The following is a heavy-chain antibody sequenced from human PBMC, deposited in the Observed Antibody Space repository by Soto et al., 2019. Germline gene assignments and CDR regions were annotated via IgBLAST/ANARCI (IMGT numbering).Heavy chain of an antibody. CDR2: IASGGGVP. Sequence: PGGSLRLSCAASGFTFSDYAMTWVRQAPGKGLGWVSSIASGGGVPYYADSVKGRFIISRNNSRNTLFLRMDSLRAEDTAVYYCAKGDGRIIPRHFDYWGQGTLVTVSS. CDR3: AKGDGRIIPRHFDY. D-gene: IGHD1-20*01. V-gene: IGHV3-23*01. CDR1: GFTFSDYA. J-gene: IGHJ4*02.